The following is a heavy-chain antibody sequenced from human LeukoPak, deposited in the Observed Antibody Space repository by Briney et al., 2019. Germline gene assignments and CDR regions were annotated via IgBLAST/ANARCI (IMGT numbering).Heavy chain of an antibody. CDR1: GCTFTSYA. CDR3: ARDGWLSPYYYYSGMDV. Sequence: ASVKVSCKASGCTFTSYAMHWVRQAPGQGLEWMGGINAGNGNTKYSQKFQGRVTITRDTSASTAYMELSSLRSEDPAVYYCARDGWLSPYYYYSGMDVWGQGTTVTVSS. D-gene: IGHD3-9*01. V-gene: IGHV1-3*01. J-gene: IGHJ6*02. CDR2: INAGNGNT.